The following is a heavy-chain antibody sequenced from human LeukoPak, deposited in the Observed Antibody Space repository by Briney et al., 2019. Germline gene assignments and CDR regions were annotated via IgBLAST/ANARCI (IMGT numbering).Heavy chain of an antibody. J-gene: IGHJ6*03. CDR2: IKQDGSEK. V-gene: IGHV3-7*01. CDR1: GFTFSSYW. CDR3: AQSHYYYYMDV. Sequence: PGGSLRLSCAASGFTFSSYWMSWVRQAPGKGLEWVANIKQDGSEKYYVDSVKGRFTISRDNAKNSLYLQMNSLRAEDTAVYYCAQSHYYYYMDVWGKGTTVTISS.